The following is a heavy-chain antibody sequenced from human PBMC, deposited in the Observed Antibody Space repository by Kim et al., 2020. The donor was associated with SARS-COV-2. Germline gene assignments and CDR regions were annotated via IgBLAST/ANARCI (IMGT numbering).Heavy chain of an antibody. D-gene: IGHD6-13*01. V-gene: IGHV3-7*01. CDR2: IKYDGSET. Sequence: GGSLRLSCAASGFTFSSYWMNWVRQAPGKGPEWVANIKYDGSETYYVDSVKGRLTISRDNAENSLYLQMNSLRAEDTAVYYCARDSPGTSSSDIWGQGTMVTVS. CDR3: ARDSPGTSSSDI. J-gene: IGHJ3*02. CDR1: GFTFSSYW.